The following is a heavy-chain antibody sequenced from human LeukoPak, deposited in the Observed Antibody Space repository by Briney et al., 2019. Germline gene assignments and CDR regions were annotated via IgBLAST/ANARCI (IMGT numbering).Heavy chain of an antibody. J-gene: IGHJ4*02. V-gene: IGHV3-33*01. Sequence: GGSLRLSCTASGFTLSSYGMHWVRQAPGKGLEWVTVIWHDGSNKYYADSVKGRFTISRDNAKNTLYLQMNSLRAEDTAVYFCARGIVGATDFDYWGQGTLVTVSS. CDR1: GFTLSSYG. D-gene: IGHD1-26*01. CDR2: IWHDGSNK. CDR3: ARGIVGATDFDY.